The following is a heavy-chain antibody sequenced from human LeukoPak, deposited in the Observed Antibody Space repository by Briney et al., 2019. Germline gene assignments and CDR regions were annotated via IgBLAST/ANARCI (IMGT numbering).Heavy chain of an antibody. CDR1: GFTFSSYW. Sequence: GGSLRLSCAASGFTFSSYWMHWVRQAPGKGLVWVSRINSDGSSTSYADSVKGRFTISRDNAKNTLYLQMNSLRAEDTAVYYCAKDHPSIAVAGIFDYWGQGTLVTVSS. V-gene: IGHV3-74*01. CDR3: AKDHPSIAVAGIFDY. CDR2: INSDGSST. D-gene: IGHD6-19*01. J-gene: IGHJ4*02.